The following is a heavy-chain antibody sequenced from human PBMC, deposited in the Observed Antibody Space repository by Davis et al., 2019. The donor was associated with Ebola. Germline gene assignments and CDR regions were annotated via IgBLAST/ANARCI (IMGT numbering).Heavy chain of an antibody. CDR2: IKSDGST. D-gene: IGHD6-13*01. Sequence: PGGSLRLSCAVSGFPITNYWTHWVRHTPGKGLVWVSRIKSDGSTIYADSVKGRFTISRDNAKNTLYLQMNSLRVEDTAVYYCVRDGIATFDRVKYYYGMDVWGKGTTVTVSS. J-gene: IGHJ6*04. CDR1: GFPITNYW. V-gene: IGHV3-74*01. CDR3: VRDGIATFDRVKYYYGMDV.